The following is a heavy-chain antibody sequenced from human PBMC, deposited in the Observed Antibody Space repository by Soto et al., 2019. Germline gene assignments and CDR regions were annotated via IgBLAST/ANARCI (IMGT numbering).Heavy chain of an antibody. CDR3: ASHSSLRGYCISTSCYGYYYGMDV. D-gene: IGHD2-2*01. V-gene: IGHV1-69*12. J-gene: IGHJ6*02. Sequence: QVQLVQSGAEVKKPGSSVKVSCKASGGTFSSYAISWVRPAPGQGLEWMGGIIPIFGTADSAQKFQGRVTMAADEATGTAYMERSSRRSEDTAVYDGASHSSLRGYCISTSCYGYYYGMDVWGQGTTVTVSS. CDR1: GGTFSSYA. CDR2: IIPIFGTA.